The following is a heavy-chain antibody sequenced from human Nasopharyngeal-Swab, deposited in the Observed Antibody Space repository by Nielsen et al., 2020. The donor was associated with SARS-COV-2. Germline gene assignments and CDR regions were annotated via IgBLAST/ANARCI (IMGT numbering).Heavy chain of an antibody. J-gene: IGHJ1*01. CDR3: ARDRFQH. Sequence: WIRQPPGKGLEWVSYISSGGSTIYYADSVKGRFTISRDNAKNSLYLQMNSLRAEDTAVYYCARDRFQHWGQGTLVTVSS. CDR2: ISSGGSTI. V-gene: IGHV3-48*03.